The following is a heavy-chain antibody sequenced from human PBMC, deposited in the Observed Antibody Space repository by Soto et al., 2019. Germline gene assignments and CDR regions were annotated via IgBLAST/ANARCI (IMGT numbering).Heavy chain of an antibody. V-gene: IGHV1-69*01. CDR3: VRDRRIYYSDPHDEFVASDYEV. CDR2: FIPIFRTR. Sequence: QVQLIQSEAEVKKPGSSVRVSCTASGGIFGSHGFSWVRQAPGQRLERVGGFIPIFRTRTYTEKIQARVRITADESTNTVYLDLSSLTSEDTAVYYCVRDRRIYYSDPHDEFVASDYEVWGQGTMVSVSS. D-gene: IGHD3-22*01. J-gene: IGHJ3*01. CDR1: GGIFGSHG.